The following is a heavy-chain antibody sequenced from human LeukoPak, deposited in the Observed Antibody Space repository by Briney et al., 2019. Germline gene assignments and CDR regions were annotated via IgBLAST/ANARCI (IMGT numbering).Heavy chain of an antibody. D-gene: IGHD1-1*01. CDR2: IYSGGTT. V-gene: IGHV3-53*01. Sequence: GGSLRLSCAASGFTISSTYMSWVRQAPGKGLEWVSVIYSGGTTYYADSVKGRFTISRDNSKNTLYLQMNSLRAEDTAVYYCARTGKPATGDYWGQGTLVTVSS. J-gene: IGHJ4*02. CDR3: ARTGKPATGDY. CDR1: GFTISSTY.